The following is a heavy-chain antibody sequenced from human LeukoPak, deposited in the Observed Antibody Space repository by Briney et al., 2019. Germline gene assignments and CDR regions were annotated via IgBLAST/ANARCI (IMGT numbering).Heavy chain of an antibody. CDR1: GFTFSHYA. Sequence: GGSLRLSCAASGFTFSHYAMHWVRQAPGKGLEWVAVISYDGSHQYSAGSVKGRLTISRDNSRHTLFLQMNSLRPEDTAVYYCARARNGTLKYWGQGTLVTASS. V-gene: IGHV3-30*01. J-gene: IGHJ4*02. D-gene: IGHD1-26*01. CDR2: ISYDGSHQ. CDR3: ARARNGTLKY.